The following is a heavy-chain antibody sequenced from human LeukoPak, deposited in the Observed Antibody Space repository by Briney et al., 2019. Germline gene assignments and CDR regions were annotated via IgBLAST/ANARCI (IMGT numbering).Heavy chain of an antibody. D-gene: IGHD3-9*01. V-gene: IGHV4-30-4*08. CDR2: IYYSGRT. CDR3: ARYYDTLSYMDV. J-gene: IGHJ6*03. CDR1: GGSIISGDYY. Sequence: SETLPLTCTVSGGSIISGDYYWTWIRQPPGKGLEWIGYIYYSGRTYYNPSLKSRLAISVYTSKNQFSLNLTSVTAADTAIYFCARYYDTLSYMDVWGKGTTVTVSS.